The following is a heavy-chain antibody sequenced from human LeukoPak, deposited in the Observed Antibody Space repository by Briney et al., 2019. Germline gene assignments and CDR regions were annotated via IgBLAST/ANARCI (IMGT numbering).Heavy chain of an antibody. Sequence: PSETLSLTCAVHGGSFSGYYWSWIRQPPGKGLEWIGEINHSGSTNYNPSLKSRVTISVDTSKNQFSLKLSSVTAADTAVYYCARRTPFWSGYYTYYFDYWGQGTLVTVSS. J-gene: IGHJ4*02. D-gene: IGHD3-3*01. CDR1: GGSFSGYY. CDR3: ARRTPFWSGYYTYYFDY. V-gene: IGHV4-34*01. CDR2: INHSGST.